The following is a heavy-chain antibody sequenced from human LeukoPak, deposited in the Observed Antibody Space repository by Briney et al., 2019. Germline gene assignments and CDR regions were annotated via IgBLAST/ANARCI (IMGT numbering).Heavy chain of an antibody. CDR3: ARLLWLGYYFDY. D-gene: IGHD5-18*01. V-gene: IGHV4-34*01. CDR1: GGSFSGYY. Sequence: PSETLSLTCAVYGGSFSGYYWSWIRQPPGKGLEWIGGINHSGSTNYNPSHKSRVTISVDTSKNQFSLKLSSVTAADTAVYYCARLLWLGYYFDYWGQGTLVTVSS. CDR2: INHSGST. J-gene: IGHJ4*02.